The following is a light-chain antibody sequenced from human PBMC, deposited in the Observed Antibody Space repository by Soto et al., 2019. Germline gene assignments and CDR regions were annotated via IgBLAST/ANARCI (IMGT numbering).Light chain of an antibody. CDR2: AAS. V-gene: IGKV1-6*01. CDR1: QDIRVD. Sequence: AIQMTQSPSSLSASVGDRVTITCRATQDIRVDLGWYQQKPGKAPKLLIYAASSLQSEVPSRFSGSGSGTDFTLTISSLQPEDFATYFCLQDHGFPLTFAGGTKVEIK. CDR3: LQDHGFPLT. J-gene: IGKJ4*01.